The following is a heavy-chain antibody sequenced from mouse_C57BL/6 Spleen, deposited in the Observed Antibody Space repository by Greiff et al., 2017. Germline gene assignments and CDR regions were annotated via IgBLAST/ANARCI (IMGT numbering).Heavy chain of an antibody. CDR1: GYTFTDYN. CDR3: ARVGDYDYDDWFAY. J-gene: IGHJ3*01. V-gene: IGHV1-22*01. Sequence: EVKLQESGPELVKPGASVKMSCKASGYTFTDYNMHWVKQSHGKSLEWIGYINPNNGGTSYNQKFKGKATLTVNKSSSTAYMELRSLTSEDSAVYYCARVGDYDYDDWFAYWGQGTLVTVSA. CDR2: INPNNGGT. D-gene: IGHD2-4*01.